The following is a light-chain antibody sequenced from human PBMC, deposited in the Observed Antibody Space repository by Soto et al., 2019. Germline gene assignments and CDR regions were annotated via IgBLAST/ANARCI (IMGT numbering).Light chain of an antibody. V-gene: IGKV4-1*01. CDR2: WAS. CDR3: QQYDSAPWT. Sequence: DLVMTQSPDPLAVSLGERATINCKSSQSVLYSSNNKNYLAWYQQKPGQPPKLLIYWASTRESGVPDRFSGCGSGTDFTLTISSLQAEDVAVYYCQQYDSAPWTFGQGTKVDIK. CDR1: QSVLYSSNNKNY. J-gene: IGKJ1*01.